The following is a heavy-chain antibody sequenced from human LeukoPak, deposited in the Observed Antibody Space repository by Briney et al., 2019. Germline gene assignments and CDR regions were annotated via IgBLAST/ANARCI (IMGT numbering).Heavy chain of an antibody. CDR3: ARDSGERGSGSYLIAY. CDR2: INPNSGGT. CDR1: GYTFTGYY. V-gene: IGHV1-2*02. Sequence: ASVKVSCKSSGYTFTGYYIHWVRQAPGQGLEWMGWINPNSGGTNYAQKFQGRVTMTRDTSMSTAYMELSRLRSDDTAVYYCARDSGERGSGSYLIAYWGQGTLVTVSS. D-gene: IGHD3-10*01. J-gene: IGHJ4*02.